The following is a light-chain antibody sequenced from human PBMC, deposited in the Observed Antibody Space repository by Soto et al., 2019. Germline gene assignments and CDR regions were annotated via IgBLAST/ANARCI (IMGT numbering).Light chain of an antibody. CDR1: SSDVGGYNY. Sequence: QSALTQPASVSGSPGQSITISCTGTSSDVGGYNYVSWYQQHPGKAPKLMIYEVSNRPSGVSNRFSGSKSANTASLTISGLQAEDEADYYCISYTSSSTSYVFGTGTKLTVL. V-gene: IGLV2-14*01. CDR3: ISYTSSSTSYV. CDR2: EVS. J-gene: IGLJ1*01.